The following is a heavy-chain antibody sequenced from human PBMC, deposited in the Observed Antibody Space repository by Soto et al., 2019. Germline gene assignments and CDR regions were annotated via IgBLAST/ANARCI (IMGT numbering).Heavy chain of an antibody. CDR2: IHNSGRT. CDR3: ARERLGADSSGDYWNYMDV. CDR1: GGSISSGDYY. D-gene: IGHD3-22*01. J-gene: IGHJ6*02. V-gene: IGHV4-30-4*01. Sequence: QVQLQESGPGLVKPSQTLSLTCTVSGGSISSGDYYWSWIRQPPGKGLEWIGYIHNSGRTYCNPSRRSALSLSVDTTKTQFSLKLTSVTAADPAVYYCARERLGADSSGDYWNYMDVWGQGTTVTVS.